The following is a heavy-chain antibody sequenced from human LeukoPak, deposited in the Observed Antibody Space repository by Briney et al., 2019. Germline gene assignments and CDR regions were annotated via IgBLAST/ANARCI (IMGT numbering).Heavy chain of an antibody. CDR2: MNPNSGNT. V-gene: IGHV1-8*01. CDR3: ARGVTYYYDKIPDY. D-gene: IGHD3-22*01. J-gene: IGHJ4*02. CDR1: GYTFTSYD. Sequence: GASVEVSCKASGYTFTSYDINWVRQATGQGLEWMGWMNPNSGNTGYAQKFQGRVTMTRNTSISTAYMELSSLRSEDTAVYYCARGVTYYYDKIPDYWGQGTLVTVSS.